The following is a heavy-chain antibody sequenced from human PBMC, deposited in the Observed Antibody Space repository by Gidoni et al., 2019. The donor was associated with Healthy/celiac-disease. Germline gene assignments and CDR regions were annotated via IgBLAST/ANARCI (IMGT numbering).Heavy chain of an antibody. D-gene: IGHD3-22*01. Sequence: QLQLQESGPGLVKPSETLSLTCTVSGGSISSSSYYWGWIRQPPGKGLEWIGSIYYSGSTYYNPFLKSRVTISVDTSKNQFSLKLSSVTAADTAVYYWARVGDSSGSGAFDIWGQGTMVTVSS. J-gene: IGHJ3*02. CDR2: IYYSGST. CDR1: GGSISSSSYY. V-gene: IGHV4-39*01. CDR3: ARVGDSSGSGAFDI.